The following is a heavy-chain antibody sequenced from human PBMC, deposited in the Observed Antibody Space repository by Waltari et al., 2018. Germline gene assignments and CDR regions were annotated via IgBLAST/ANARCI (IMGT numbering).Heavy chain of an antibody. CDR2: IYYSGST. J-gene: IGHJ3*02. Sequence: QLQLQESGPGLVKPSETLSLTCTVSGCSISSSTYYWGWIRQPTGKGLEWIGSIYYSGSTYYNPSLKSRVTISVDTSKNQFSLKLSSVTATDTAVYYCARPWGMVRGVIGAFDIWGQGTMVTVSS. D-gene: IGHD3-10*01. CDR3: ARPWGMVRGVIGAFDI. CDR1: GCSISSSTYY. V-gene: IGHV4-39*01.